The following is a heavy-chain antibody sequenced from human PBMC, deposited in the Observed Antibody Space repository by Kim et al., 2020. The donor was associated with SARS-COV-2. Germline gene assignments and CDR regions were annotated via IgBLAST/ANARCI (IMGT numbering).Heavy chain of an antibody. CDR3: ARAQVLEGLSGWYCMDV. J-gene: IGHJ6*02. CDR2: IGTAGDT. D-gene: IGHD3-3*01. CDR1: GFTFSSYD. V-gene: IGHV3-13*04. Sequence: GGSLRLSCAASGFTFSSYDMHWVRQATGKGLEWVSAIGTAGDTYYPGSVKGRFTISRENAKNSLYLQMNSLRAGDTAVYYCARAQVLEGLSGWYCMDVWGQGTTVTVSS.